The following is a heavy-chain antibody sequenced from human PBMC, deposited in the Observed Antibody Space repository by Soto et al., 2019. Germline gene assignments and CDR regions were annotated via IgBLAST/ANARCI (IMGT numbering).Heavy chain of an antibody. CDR2: IYYSGST. Sequence: QVQLQESGPGLVKPSETLSLHCTVSGGPISSYYWSWIRQSPGKGLEWIGYIYYSGSTNYNPSLKSRVTISVDTFKNQFSLELSSVTAADTAVYYCARGSSGWPPRLDYWGQGTLVTVSS. D-gene: IGHD6-19*01. V-gene: IGHV4-59*01. CDR1: GGPISSYY. CDR3: ARGSSGWPPRLDY. J-gene: IGHJ4*02.